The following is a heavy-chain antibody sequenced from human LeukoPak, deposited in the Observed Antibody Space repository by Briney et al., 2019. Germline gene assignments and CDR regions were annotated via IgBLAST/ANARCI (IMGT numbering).Heavy chain of an antibody. CDR3: ARTMVGQDYGMDV. CDR2: IYYSGSI. D-gene: IGHD3-10*01. J-gene: IGHJ6*02. Sequence: PSETLSLTCTVSGGSISSGGYYWSWIRQHPGKGLEWIGYIYYSGSIYYNPSLKSRVTISVDTSKNQFSLKLSSVTAADTAVYYCARTMVGQDYGMDVWGQGTTVTVSS. CDR1: GGSISSGGYY. V-gene: IGHV4-31*03.